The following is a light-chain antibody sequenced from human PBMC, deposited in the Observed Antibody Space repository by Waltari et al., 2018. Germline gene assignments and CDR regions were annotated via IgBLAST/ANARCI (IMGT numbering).Light chain of an antibody. CDR1: QSVGVF. V-gene: IGKV3-11*01. J-gene: IGKJ3*01. CDR3: QQRNSWPLT. Sequence: EIVLTQSPVTLSLSQGEGATLSCKSSQSVGVFLPWYQQRPGQAPRLLIYDASLRAAGIPARFSGSESGTDFTLTISSLESEDSAVYFCQQRNSWPLTFGPGTTV. CDR2: DAS.